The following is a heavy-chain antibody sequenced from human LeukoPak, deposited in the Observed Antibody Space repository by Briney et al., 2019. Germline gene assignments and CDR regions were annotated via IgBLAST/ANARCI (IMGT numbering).Heavy chain of an antibody. V-gene: IGHV3-11*05. CDR2: ISSSSSYT. Sequence: GGSLRLSCTASGFTFSSYAMSWIRQAPGKGLEWVSYISSSSSYTNYADSVKGRFTISRDNAKNSLYLQMNSLRAEDTAVYYCARVLRGTSSSLDYWGQGTLVTVSS. CDR1: GFTFSSYA. D-gene: IGHD6-13*01. J-gene: IGHJ4*02. CDR3: ARVLRGTSSSLDY.